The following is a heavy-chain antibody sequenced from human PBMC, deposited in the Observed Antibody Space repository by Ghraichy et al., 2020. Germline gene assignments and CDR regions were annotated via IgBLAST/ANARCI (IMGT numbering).Heavy chain of an antibody. V-gene: IGHV4-34*01. D-gene: IGHD3-22*01. J-gene: IGHJ4*02. CDR1: GGSGGSFSGFY. CDR3: ARGRGLYSSDSSGYYPQQYYFDY. CDR2: INHSGRT. Sequence: SETLSLTCAVYGGSGGSFSGFYWTWIRQPPWKWLEWIGDINHSGRTNYNPSLKSRVTISVDTSKNQFSLKLNSVTAAANAVYYCARGRGLYSSDSSGYYPQQYYFDYWGQLHLVPVSP.